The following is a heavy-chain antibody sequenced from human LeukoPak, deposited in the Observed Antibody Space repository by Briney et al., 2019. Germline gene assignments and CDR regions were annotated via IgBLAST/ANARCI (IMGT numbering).Heavy chain of an antibody. V-gene: IGHV1-3*01. CDR3: AGLGVNNYFDY. D-gene: IGHD3-10*01. CDR2: INAGNGDT. J-gene: IGHJ4*02. CDR1: GYTFPGYN. Sequence: GASVNVSCKASGYTFPGYNIHWMRRAPGQRLEWIGWINAGNGDTKSSQKFQGRVTISRDTIASTVYVDLSSLRSEDTAVYYCAGLGVNNYFDYWGQGTLVTASS.